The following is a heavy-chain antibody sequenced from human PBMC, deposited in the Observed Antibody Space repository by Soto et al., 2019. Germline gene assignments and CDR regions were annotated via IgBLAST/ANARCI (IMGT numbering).Heavy chain of an antibody. CDR3: AKEGSSRRFDFDY. D-gene: IGHD1-26*01. V-gene: IGHV3-23*01. CDR2: ISGSGGGT. Sequence: GGSLRLSCAASGFTFSRHAMSWVRQAPGKELEWVSGISGSGGGTYYADSVKGRFTMSRDNSKNTLYLQMNGLRADDTAVYYCAKEGSSRRFDFDYWGQGTRVTVSS. J-gene: IGHJ4*02. CDR1: GFTFSRHA.